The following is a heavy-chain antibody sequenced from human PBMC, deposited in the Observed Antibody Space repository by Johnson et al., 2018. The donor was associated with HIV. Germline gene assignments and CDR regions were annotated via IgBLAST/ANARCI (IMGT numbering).Heavy chain of an antibody. CDR3: ARGRGALDI. CDR1: GFNVISNY. V-gene: IGHV3-7*04. Sequence: MQLVESGGGLIQRGGSLRLSCAASGFNVISNYMSWVRQAPGKGLEWVANIKQDGSETYYVDSVKGRFTISRDNANNSLYVQMNSLRAEDTAVYYCARGRGALDIWGQGTMVIVSS. CDR2: IKQDGSET. J-gene: IGHJ3*02. D-gene: IGHD3-16*01.